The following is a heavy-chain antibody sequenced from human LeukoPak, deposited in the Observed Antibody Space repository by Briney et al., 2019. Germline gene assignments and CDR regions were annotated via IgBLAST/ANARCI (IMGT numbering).Heavy chain of an antibody. Sequence: GGSLRLSCAASGFSFSGYYMNWVRQAPGKGLEWVSSISSSSSYIYYADSVKGRFTISRDNAQNSLYLQMNSLRAEDTAVYYCAREGSSRYWGQGTLVTVSS. V-gene: IGHV3-21*01. CDR1: GFSFSGYY. D-gene: IGHD1-26*01. CDR2: ISSSSSYI. CDR3: AREGSSRY. J-gene: IGHJ4*02.